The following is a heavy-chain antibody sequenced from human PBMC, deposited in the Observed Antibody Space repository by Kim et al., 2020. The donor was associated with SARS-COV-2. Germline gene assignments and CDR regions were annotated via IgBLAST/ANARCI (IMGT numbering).Heavy chain of an antibody. D-gene: IGHD1-26*01. Sequence: NSTQEVQARVTITRDTSASIAYMQMSSLRPEDTAVYYCARGGTYHPYYFDYWGQGTLVIVSS. J-gene: IGHJ4*02. V-gene: IGHV1-3*01. CDR3: ARGGTYHPYYFDY.